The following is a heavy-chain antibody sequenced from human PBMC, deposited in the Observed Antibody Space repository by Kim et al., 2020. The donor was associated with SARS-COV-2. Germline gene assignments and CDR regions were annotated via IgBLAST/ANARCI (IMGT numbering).Heavy chain of an antibody. CDR2: IYYSGST. D-gene: IGHD2-8*01. Sequence: SESLSLTCTVSGCTIRSSSYYWGWLRQPPGMVLVWLGTIYYSGSTYYNPSLKSRVTISVNTSKNQFLLMLSSVTAADTAVYYCGTWCRVGAFTALDYWR. CDR3: GTWCRVGAFTALDY. J-gene: IGHJ4*01. V-gene: IGHV4-39*01. CDR1: GCTIRSSSYY.